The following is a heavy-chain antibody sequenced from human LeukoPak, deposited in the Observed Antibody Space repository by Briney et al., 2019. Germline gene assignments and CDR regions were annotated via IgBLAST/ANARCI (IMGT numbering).Heavy chain of an antibody. V-gene: IGHV3-30*18. J-gene: IGHJ1*01. CDR3: AKEDEVVITIRYFQH. CDR2: ISYDGSNK. CDR1: GFTFSSYG. D-gene: IGHD3-22*01. Sequence: GESLRLSCAASGFTFSSYGMHWVRQAPGKGLEWVAVISYDGSNKYYADSVKGRFTISRDNSKNTLYLQMNSLRTEDTAIYYCAKEDEVVITIRYFQHWGQGTLVTVSS.